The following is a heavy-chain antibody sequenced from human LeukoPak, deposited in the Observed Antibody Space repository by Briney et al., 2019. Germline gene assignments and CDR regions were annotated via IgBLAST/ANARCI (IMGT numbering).Heavy chain of an antibody. J-gene: IGHJ4*02. D-gene: IGHD4-17*01. V-gene: IGHV3-23*01. CDR2: ISGSGVTT. CDR3: ARDYGDYTKGWNLRDF. Sequence: GGSLRLSCAASGFTFGSYAMSWVRQPPGKGLEWVSSISGSGVTTYYADSVKGRFTISRDNSKNMMSLQMDSLRAEDTAVYYCARDYGDYTKGWNLRDFWGQGTLVSVSS. CDR1: GFTFGSYA.